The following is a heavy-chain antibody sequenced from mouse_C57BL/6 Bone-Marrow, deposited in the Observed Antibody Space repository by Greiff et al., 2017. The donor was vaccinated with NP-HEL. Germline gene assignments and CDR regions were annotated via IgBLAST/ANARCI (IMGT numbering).Heavy chain of an antibody. D-gene: IGHD3-3*01. Sequence: EVKLQESGPVLVKPGPSVKISCKASGFTFTDYYMHWVKQSPGKSLEWIGLVYPYNGGTSYNPKFKGKATLTVDTSSSTAYMRLNSLTSEDSAVCYCAREGGPYFDYWGQGTTLTVSS. V-gene: IGHV1-36*01. CDR1: GFTFTDYY. CDR3: AREGGPYFDY. J-gene: IGHJ2*01. CDR2: VYPYNGGT.